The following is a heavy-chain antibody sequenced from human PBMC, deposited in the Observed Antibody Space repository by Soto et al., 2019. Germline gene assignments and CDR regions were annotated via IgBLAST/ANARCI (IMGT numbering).Heavy chain of an antibody. Sequence: VKVSCKASGYTFTGYYMHWVRQAPGQGLEWMGWINPNSGGTNYAQKFQGWVTMTRDTSISTAYMELSRLRFDDTAVYYCAREGYSSSSPSLLFDYWGQGTLVTVSS. D-gene: IGHD6-6*01. V-gene: IGHV1-2*04. CDR2: INPNSGGT. CDR1: GYTFTGYY. CDR3: AREGYSSSSPSLLFDY. J-gene: IGHJ4*02.